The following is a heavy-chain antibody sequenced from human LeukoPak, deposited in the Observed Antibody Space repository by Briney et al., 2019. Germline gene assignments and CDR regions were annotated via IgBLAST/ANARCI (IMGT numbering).Heavy chain of an antibody. V-gene: IGHV3-21*01. J-gene: IGHJ3*02. Sequence: GGSLRLSCAASGFTFSSYSMNWVRQAPGKGLEWVSSISSSSSYIYYADSVKGRFTISRDNAKNSLYLQMNSLRAEDTAVYYCASYYYDSSGYYGDAFDIWGQGTMVTVSS. CDR2: ISSSSSYI. D-gene: IGHD3-22*01. CDR1: GFTFSSYS. CDR3: ASYYYDSSGYYGDAFDI.